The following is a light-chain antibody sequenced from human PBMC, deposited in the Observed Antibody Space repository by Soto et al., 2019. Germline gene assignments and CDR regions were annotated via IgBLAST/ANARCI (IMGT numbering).Light chain of an antibody. J-gene: IGKJ4*01. CDR2: DAS. CDR3: QQRTNWPLT. V-gene: IGKV3-11*01. Sequence: EIGLTQSPATLSFSPGERATLSCRASQSVDKYLVWYQQKPGQAPRLLIYDASSRATGIPARFSGSGSGTDFSLTITSLEPEDFAVYYCQQRTNWPLTFGGGTKLEIK. CDR1: QSVDKY.